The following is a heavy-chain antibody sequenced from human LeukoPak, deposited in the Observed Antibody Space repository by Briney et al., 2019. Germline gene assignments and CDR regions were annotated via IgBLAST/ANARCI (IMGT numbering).Heavy chain of an antibody. CDR3: ARDPSSSWYLGLYYYGMDV. V-gene: IGHV1-2*02. CDR2: ISPNSGGT. J-gene: IGHJ6*02. Sequence: ASVKVSCKASGYTFTGYYMHWVRQAPGQGLEWMGWISPNSGGTNYAQKFQGRVTMTRDTSISTAYMELSRLRSDDTAVYYCARDPSSSWYLGLYYYGMDVWGQGTTVTVSS. CDR1: GYTFTGYY. D-gene: IGHD6-13*01.